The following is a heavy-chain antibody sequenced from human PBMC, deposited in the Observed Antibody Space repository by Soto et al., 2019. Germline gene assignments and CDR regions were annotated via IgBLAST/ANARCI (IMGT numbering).Heavy chain of an antibody. J-gene: IGHJ4*02. Sequence: ASVKVSCKASGYTFTGYYMHWVRQAPGQGLEWMGWINPNSGGTNYAQKFQGRVTMATDTSTSTAYMEVRSLRSDDTAVYYCARDSRYGNYGAPFDYWGQGALVTVSS. CDR1: GYTFTGYY. CDR2: INPNSGGT. V-gene: IGHV1-2*02. CDR3: ARDSRYGNYGAPFDY. D-gene: IGHD1-7*01.